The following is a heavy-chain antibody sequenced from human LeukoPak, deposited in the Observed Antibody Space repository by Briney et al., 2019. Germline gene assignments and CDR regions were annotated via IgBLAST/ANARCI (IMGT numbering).Heavy chain of an antibody. Sequence: GGSLRLSCAASGFTFSSYAMRWVRQAPGKGLEWVAVISYDGSNKYYADSVKGRFTISRDNSKNTLYVQMNSLRAEDTAVYYCARDHGGNWNDVNAFDIWGQGTMVTVSS. J-gene: IGHJ3*02. CDR1: GFTFSSYA. CDR3: ARDHGGNWNDVNAFDI. D-gene: IGHD1-1*01. V-gene: IGHV3-30*04. CDR2: ISYDGSNK.